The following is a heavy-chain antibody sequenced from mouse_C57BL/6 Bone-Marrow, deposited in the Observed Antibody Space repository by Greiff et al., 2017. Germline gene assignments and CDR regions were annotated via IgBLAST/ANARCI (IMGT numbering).Heavy chain of an antibody. CDR3: ARYYYGSSYYAMDY. Sequence: EVQLVESGGGLVQPGGSLSLSCVASGFTFTDYYMSWVRQPPGKALEWLGFIRNKANGYTTEYSASVKGRFTISRDNSQSILYLQMNALRAEDSATYYCARYYYGSSYYAMDYWGQGTSVTVSS. CDR1: GFTFTDYY. D-gene: IGHD1-1*01. CDR2: IRNKANGYTT. J-gene: IGHJ4*01. V-gene: IGHV7-3*01.